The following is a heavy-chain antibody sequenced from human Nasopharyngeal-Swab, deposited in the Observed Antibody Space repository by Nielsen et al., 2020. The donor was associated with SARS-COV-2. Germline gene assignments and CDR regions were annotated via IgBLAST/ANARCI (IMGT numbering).Heavy chain of an antibody. CDR3: AKDMLGLAAAGAGGYYYYGMDV. V-gene: IGHV3-21*04. CDR2: ISSSSSYI. J-gene: IGHJ6*02. Sequence: GESLKISCAASGFTFSSYSMNWVRQAPGKGLEWVSSISSSSSYIYYADSVKGRFTISRDNAKNSLYLQMNSLRAEDTAVYYCAKDMLGLAAAGAGGYYYYGMDVWGQGTTVTVSS. D-gene: IGHD6-13*01. CDR1: GFTFSSYS.